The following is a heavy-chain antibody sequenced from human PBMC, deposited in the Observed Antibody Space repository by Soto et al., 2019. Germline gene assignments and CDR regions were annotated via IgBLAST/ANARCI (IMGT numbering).Heavy chain of an antibody. J-gene: IGHJ6*02. CDR2: IYTSGST. V-gene: IGHV4-4*07. Sequence: PSETLSLTCTVSGGSISSYYWSWVRQPAGKGLEWIGRIYTSGSTNYNPSLKSRVTMSVDTSKNQFSLKLSPVTAADTAVYYCARAQGSGYSYGSNYYYYYGMDVWGQGTTVTVSS. CDR1: GGSISSYY. D-gene: IGHD5-18*01. CDR3: ARAQGSGYSYGSNYYYYYGMDV.